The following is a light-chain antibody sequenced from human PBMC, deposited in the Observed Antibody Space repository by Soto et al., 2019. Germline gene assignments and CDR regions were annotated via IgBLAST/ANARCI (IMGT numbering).Light chain of an antibody. CDR2: DAS. Sequence: DSQMTPSPSTLSASVGDRITITCRASQSVSRRLAWYQQKPGKAPKLLIYDASSLESGVPSRFSGRGSGTEFTLTISSLQPDDCATYYCHTYNSYSLHTFGQGTKLEIK. CDR1: QSVSRR. J-gene: IGKJ2*01. CDR3: HTYNSYSLHT. V-gene: IGKV1-5*01.